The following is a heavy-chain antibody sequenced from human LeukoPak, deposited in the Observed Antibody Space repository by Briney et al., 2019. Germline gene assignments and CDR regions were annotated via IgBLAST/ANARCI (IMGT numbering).Heavy chain of an antibody. CDR3: ARARGPRDVTRRYFDY. CDR1: GGSISSYY. CDR2: IYYSGST. Sequence: PSETLSLTCTGSGGSISSYYWRWIRQPPGKGLEWIGYIYYSGSTNYNPSLKSRVTISVDTSKNQFSLKLSSVTAADTAVYYCARARGPRDVTRRYFDYWGQGTLVTVSS. D-gene: IGHD5-24*01. J-gene: IGHJ4*02. V-gene: IGHV4-59*01.